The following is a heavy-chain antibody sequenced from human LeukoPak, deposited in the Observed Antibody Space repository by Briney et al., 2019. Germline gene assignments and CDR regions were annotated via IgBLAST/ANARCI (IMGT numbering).Heavy chain of an antibody. V-gene: IGHV4-39*01. CDR3: GRHAAFAPFDL. CDR1: GASISNDY. Sequence: SETLSLTCTISGASISNDYWGCIRQPPGKGLEWIASASTHYNSSLESRVTMSIDTSKNQFSLRLTSLTAADTAVYYCGRHAAFAPFDLWGQGSLVTVSS. CDR2: AST. J-gene: IGHJ4*02.